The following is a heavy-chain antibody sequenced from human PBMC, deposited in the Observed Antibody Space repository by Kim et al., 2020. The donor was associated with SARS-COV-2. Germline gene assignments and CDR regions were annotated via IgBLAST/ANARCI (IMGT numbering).Heavy chain of an antibody. J-gene: IGHJ6*02. CDR2: ISYDGSNK. CDR1: GFTFSSYA. D-gene: IGHD2-2*01. Sequence: GGSLRLSCAASGFTFSSYAMHWVRHAPGKGLEWVAVISYDGSNKYYADSVKGRFTISRDNSKNTLYLQMNSLRAEDTAVYYCARDPIVVVPAAPGDYYYYGMDVWGQGTTVTVSS. V-gene: IGHV3-30*04. CDR3: ARDPIVVVPAAPGDYYYYGMDV.